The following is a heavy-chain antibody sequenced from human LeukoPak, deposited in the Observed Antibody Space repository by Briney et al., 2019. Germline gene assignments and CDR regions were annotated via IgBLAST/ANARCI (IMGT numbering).Heavy chain of an antibody. Sequence: ASVKVSCKASGYTFASYEINWVRQAPGQGLEWMGWMNPNSDNTAYAQKFQGRVTMTRNTSISTAYMELSSLTSEDTAVYYCARANRAVLQYLFSGGLGLYYFDSRGQGTLVTVSS. CDR2: MNPNSDNT. V-gene: IGHV1-8*01. J-gene: IGHJ4*02. D-gene: IGHD3-9*01. CDR1: GYTFASYE. CDR3: ARANRAVLQYLFSGGLGLYYFDS.